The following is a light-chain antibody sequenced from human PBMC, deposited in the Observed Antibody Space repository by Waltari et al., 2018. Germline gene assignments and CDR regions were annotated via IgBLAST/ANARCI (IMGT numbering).Light chain of an antibody. Sequence: DIVMTQSPDSLAVSLGERAPINGKSSQSVLFSSNNRNYLAWYQQKPGQSPKLVLYWASTRESGVPDRFSGSGSATDFTLTISSLQAEDVAVYYCQQYYSSPFTFGPGTKLEIK. CDR3: QQYYSSPFT. CDR1: QSVLFSSNNRNY. CDR2: WAS. V-gene: IGKV4-1*01. J-gene: IGKJ3*01.